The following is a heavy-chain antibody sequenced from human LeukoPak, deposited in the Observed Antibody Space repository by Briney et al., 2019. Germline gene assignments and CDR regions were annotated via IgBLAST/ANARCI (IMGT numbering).Heavy chain of an antibody. CDR1: GYTFTSYY. CDR3: ARVSGSYYRYDY. V-gene: IGHV1-46*01. Sequence: ASVKVSCTASGYTFTSYYMHWVRQAPGQGLEWMGIINPSGGSTSYAQKFQGRVTMTRDTSTSTVYMELSSLRSEDTAVYYCARVSGSYYRYDYWGQGTLVTVSS. J-gene: IGHJ4*02. CDR2: INPSGGST. D-gene: IGHD1-26*01.